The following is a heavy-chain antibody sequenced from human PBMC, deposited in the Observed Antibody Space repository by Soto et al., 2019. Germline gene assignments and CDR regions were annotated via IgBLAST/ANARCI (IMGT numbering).Heavy chain of an antibody. Sequence: EVQLLESGGGLVQPGESLRLSCAASGFTFGNYFMNWVRQAPGKGLEWVSDISSNGGRTHYADSVRGRFTISRDNSRNTLYLQMSSLRAEDTALYYCAKELHWYGMDVWDQGTTVTVSS. D-gene: IGHD1-1*01. V-gene: IGHV3-23*01. CDR2: ISSNGGRT. CDR3: AKELHWYGMDV. CDR1: GFTFGNYF. J-gene: IGHJ6*02.